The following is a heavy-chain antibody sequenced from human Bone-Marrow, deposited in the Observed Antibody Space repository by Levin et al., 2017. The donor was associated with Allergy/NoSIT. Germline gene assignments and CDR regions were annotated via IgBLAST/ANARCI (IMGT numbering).Heavy chain of an antibody. D-gene: IGHD2-2*02. CDR1: GYTFTSYG. CDR2: ISAYNGNT. J-gene: IGHJ6*02. CDR3: ARDPTRDIVVVPAAIGYYYGMDV. Sequence: ASVKVSCKASGYTFTSYGISWVRQAPGQGLEWMGWISAYNGNTNYAQKLQGRVTMTTDTSTSTAYMELRSLRSDDTAVYYCARDPTRDIVVVPAAIGYYYGMDVWGQGTTVTVSS. V-gene: IGHV1-18*01.